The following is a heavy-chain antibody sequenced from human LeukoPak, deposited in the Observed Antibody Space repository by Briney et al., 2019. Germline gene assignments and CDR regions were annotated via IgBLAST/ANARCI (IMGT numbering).Heavy chain of an antibody. Sequence: GGSLRLSCAASGFTFRSYAMSWVRQAPGKGLEWVSAISGSGGSTYYADSVKGRFTISRDNSKNTLYLQMNSLRAEDTAVYYCAKPTNFDSSGYRDYWGQGTLVTVSS. J-gene: IGHJ4*02. V-gene: IGHV3-23*01. D-gene: IGHD3-22*01. CDR2: ISGSGGST. CDR1: GFTFRSYA. CDR3: AKPTNFDSSGYRDY.